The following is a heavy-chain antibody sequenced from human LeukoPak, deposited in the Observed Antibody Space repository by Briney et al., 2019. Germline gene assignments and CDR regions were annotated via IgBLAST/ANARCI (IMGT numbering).Heavy chain of an antibody. CDR3: AKRKDGHSPFDY. D-gene: IGHD5-24*01. J-gene: IGHJ4*02. Sequence: GRSLRLSCAASGFTFDDYGMHWVRQAPGKGLEWVSGISGSSDNIIYADSVRGRFTISRDNAKNSLYLQMNSLRPEDTALYYCAKRKDGHSPFDYWGQGTLVTVSS. CDR2: ISGSSDNI. V-gene: IGHV3-9*01. CDR1: GFTFDDYG.